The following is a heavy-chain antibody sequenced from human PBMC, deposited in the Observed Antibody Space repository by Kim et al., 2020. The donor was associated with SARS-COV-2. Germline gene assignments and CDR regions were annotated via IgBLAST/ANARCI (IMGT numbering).Heavy chain of an antibody. CDR2: VSYSGTT. Sequence: SETLSLTCSVSGGSISSSPYFWGWLRQPPGKGLEWIATVSYSGTTWHNPSLRTRVNIFLDTSKNQFSLEVNSMTAADTGLYFCARHSDRDCSSTICGFHRWGQGTLVTVSS. CDR3: ARHSDRDCSSTICGFHR. CDR1: GGSISSSPYF. D-gene: IGHD2-21*02. J-gene: IGHJ5*02. V-gene: IGHV4-39*01.